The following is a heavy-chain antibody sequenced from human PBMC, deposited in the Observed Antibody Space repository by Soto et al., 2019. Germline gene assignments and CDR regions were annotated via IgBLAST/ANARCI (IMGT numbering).Heavy chain of an antibody. CDR1: GFTFSSYS. Sequence: GGSLRLSCAASGFTFSSYSMNWVRQAPGKGLEWVSYISSSSSTIYYADSVKGRFTISRDNAKNSLYLQMNSLRAEDTAVYYCARVRVDDFWSGYYMGPYYYYYYMDVWGKGTTVTVSS. J-gene: IGHJ6*03. CDR2: ISSSSSTI. CDR3: ARVRVDDFWSGYYMGPYYYYYYMDV. V-gene: IGHV3-48*01. D-gene: IGHD3-3*01.